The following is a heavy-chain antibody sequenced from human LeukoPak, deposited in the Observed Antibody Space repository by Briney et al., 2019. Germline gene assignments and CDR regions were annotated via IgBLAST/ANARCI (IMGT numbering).Heavy chain of an antibody. V-gene: IGHV3-30*18. CDR3: AKKTIGGLFAPLHH. Sequence: GGSLRLSCAASGFTFSSYGMHWVRQAPGKGLEWVAVISYDGSNKYYGDSVKGRFTISRDDSKNTLYLQMNSLRAEDTAMYYCAKKTIGGLFAPLHHWGQGTLVTVSP. D-gene: IGHD3-16*02. J-gene: IGHJ5*02. CDR1: GFTFSSYG. CDR2: ISYDGSNK.